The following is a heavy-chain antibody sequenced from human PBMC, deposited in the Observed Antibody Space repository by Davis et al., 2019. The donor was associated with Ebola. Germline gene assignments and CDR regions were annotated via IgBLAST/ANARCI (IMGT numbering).Heavy chain of an antibody. CDR2: ISYSGGST. Sequence: GESLKISCAASGFSFSNYAMSWVRQAPGKGLEWVSAISYSGGSTYYAESVKGRFTISRDNSKNTLYLQMNSLRGEDTAVYFCAKDRWAVASVFDYWGQGTLVTVSS. CDR1: GFSFSNYA. V-gene: IGHV3-23*01. J-gene: IGHJ4*02. D-gene: IGHD5-12*01. CDR3: AKDRWAVASVFDY.